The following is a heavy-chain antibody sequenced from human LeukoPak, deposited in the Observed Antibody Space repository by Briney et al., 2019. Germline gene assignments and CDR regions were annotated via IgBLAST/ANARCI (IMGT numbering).Heavy chain of an antibody. CDR3: VKDEDLYSPTWYLFED. Sequence: GGSLRLSCAASGFTFSSYAMTWVRQAPGKGLEWVSGITSSGASTYYAAPVKGRFTVSRDNSENTLYLQINNLSAEDTGTYYCVKDEDLYSPTWYLFEDWGQGTLVTVSS. D-gene: IGHD5-12*01. V-gene: IGHV3-23*01. CDR2: ITSSGAST. CDR1: GFTFSSYA. J-gene: IGHJ4*02.